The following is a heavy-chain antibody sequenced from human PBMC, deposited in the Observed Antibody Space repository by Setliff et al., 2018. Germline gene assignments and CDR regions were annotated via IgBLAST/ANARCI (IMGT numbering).Heavy chain of an antibody. CDR3: ARERYFWSGYHN. V-gene: IGHV3-66*01. D-gene: IGHD3-3*01. J-gene: IGHJ4*02. CDR1: GFTVSSNY. CDR2: IYSGGST. Sequence: HPGGSLRLSCAASGFTVSSNYMSWVRQAPGKGLEWVSVIYSGGSTYYADSVKGRFTISRDNSKNTLYLQMNSLRAEDTAVYYCARERYFWSGYHNWGQGTLVTVSS.